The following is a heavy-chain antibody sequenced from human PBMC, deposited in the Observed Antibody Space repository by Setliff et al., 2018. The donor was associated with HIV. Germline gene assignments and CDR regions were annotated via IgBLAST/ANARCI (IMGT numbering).Heavy chain of an antibody. D-gene: IGHD3-10*01. CDR1: GFSLSTSGVG. J-gene: IGHJ4*02. CDR2: IYWNDNK. V-gene: IGHV2-5*01. Sequence: SGPTLVNPTQTLTLTCTSSGFSLSTSGVGVGWIRQPPGKALEWLTVIYWNDNKYYRPSLRRRLTVTRDTPKNQVVLTMTNMDPVDTATYFCAHTPVSRNQYFFDYWGQGTLVTVSS. CDR3: AHTPVSRNQYFFDY.